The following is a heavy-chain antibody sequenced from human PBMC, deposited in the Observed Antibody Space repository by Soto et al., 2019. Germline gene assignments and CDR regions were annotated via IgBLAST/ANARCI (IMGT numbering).Heavy chain of an antibody. V-gene: IGHV1-3*01. D-gene: IGHD3-10*01. CDR3: ARGFSGKFTVSYGMDV. Sequence: GASVKVSCKASGYTFTSYAMNWVRQAPGQRLEWMGWINAGNGNTKYSQKFQGRVTITADESTSTAYMELSSLRSEDTAVYYCARGFSGKFTVSYGMDVWGQGTTVTVSS. J-gene: IGHJ6*02. CDR2: INAGNGNT. CDR1: GYTFTSYA.